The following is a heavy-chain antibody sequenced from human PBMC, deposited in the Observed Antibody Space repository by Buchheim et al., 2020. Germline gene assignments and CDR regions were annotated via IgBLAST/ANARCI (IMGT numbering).Heavy chain of an antibody. J-gene: IGHJ4*02. CDR1: GFTFSSYG. CDR3: AKGKWLAPFDY. V-gene: IGHV3-30*18. Sequence: QVQLVESGGGVVQPGRSLRLSCAASGFTFSSYGMHWVRQAPGKGLEWVAVISYDGSNKYYADSVKGRFTISRDNSKNTLYLQMNSLRAEDTAVYYCAKGKWLAPFDYWGQGTL. D-gene: IGHD6-19*01. CDR2: ISYDGSNK.